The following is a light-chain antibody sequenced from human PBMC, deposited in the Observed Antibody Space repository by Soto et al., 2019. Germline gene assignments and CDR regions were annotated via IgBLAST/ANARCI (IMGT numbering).Light chain of an antibody. V-gene: IGKV3-20*01. CDR1: QSVAKNY. J-gene: IGKJ1*01. Sequence: IVLTQSPGTLSLSPGETATISCRASQSVAKNYLAWYQQKPGQAPRLLIYDASSRATGLPDRFSGSGSGTDFTLTIAGLEPDDFALYYCQQCAHSPRTFGQGTKVEIK. CDR3: QQCAHSPRT. CDR2: DAS.